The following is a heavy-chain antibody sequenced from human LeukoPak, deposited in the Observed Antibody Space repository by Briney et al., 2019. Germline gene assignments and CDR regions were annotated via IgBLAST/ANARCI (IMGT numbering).Heavy chain of an antibody. V-gene: IGHV3-11*01. D-gene: IGHD6-19*01. J-gene: IGHJ4*02. CDR3: ARVGSSGSILYFDY. Sequence: GGSLRLSCAASGFTFSDYYMSWIRQAPGEGLEWVSYISSSGSTIYYADSVKGQFTISRDNAKDSLYLQMNSLRAEDTAVYYCARVGSSGSILYFDYWGQGTLVTVSS. CDR2: ISSSGSTI. CDR1: GFTFSDYY.